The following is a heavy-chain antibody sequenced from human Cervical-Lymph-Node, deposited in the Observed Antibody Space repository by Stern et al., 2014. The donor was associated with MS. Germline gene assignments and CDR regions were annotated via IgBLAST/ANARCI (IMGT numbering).Heavy chain of an antibody. CDR3: TREMAARRLDP. Sequence: QLVESGGTLVQPGGSLRLSCAASGSTVNSNYMTWVRQAPGKGLEWVSIFYSAISTYYAESVKGRFSFSIDNSKNTLYLQMNNLRVEDTAMYYCTREMAARRLDPWGQGTLVIVSA. CDR1: GSTVNSNY. V-gene: IGHV3-66*01. D-gene: IGHD5-24*01. CDR2: FYSAIST. J-gene: IGHJ5*02.